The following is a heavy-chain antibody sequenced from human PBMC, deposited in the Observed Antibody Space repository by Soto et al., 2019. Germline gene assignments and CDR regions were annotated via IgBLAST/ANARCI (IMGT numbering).Heavy chain of an antibody. CDR1: GFKFTDYG. D-gene: IGHD3-22*01. CDR3: ARDGARIDSSGKFDY. V-gene: IGHV3-33*01. Sequence: VQLVESGGGVVQPGRSLRLSCVASGFKFTDYGLNWVRQTPGKGREGVAISWFDGSIAYYAESVKGRFTISRDDSRNTVYLHMNSLRGEDTAMYYWARDGARIDSSGKFDYWGQGTQVTVSS. CDR2: SWFDGSIA. J-gene: IGHJ4*02.